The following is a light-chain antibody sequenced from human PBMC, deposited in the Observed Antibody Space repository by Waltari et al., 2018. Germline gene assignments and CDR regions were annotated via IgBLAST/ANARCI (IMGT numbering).Light chain of an antibody. CDR2: YAS. CDR1: QSVSSY. Sequence: EIVLTQSPATLSLSPGERATLSCRASQSVSSYLAWYQQKPGQAPRPLIYYASNRATGIPARFSGSGSGTDFTLTISSLEPEDFAVYYCQQRSNWPPLFGGGTKVEIK. V-gene: IGKV3-11*01. CDR3: QQRSNWPPL. J-gene: IGKJ4*01.